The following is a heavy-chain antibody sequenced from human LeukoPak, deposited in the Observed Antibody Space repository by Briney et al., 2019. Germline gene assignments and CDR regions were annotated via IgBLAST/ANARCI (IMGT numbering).Heavy chain of an antibody. V-gene: IGHV1-18*01. CDR3: ARNNIWNYFDY. CDR1: GYTFTSYA. D-gene: IGHD1-1*01. Sequence: ASVKVSCKASGYTFTSYAFSWVRQAPGQGLEWMGWISAYNGDTNYAQKLQGRVTMTTDTSTSTAYMELRGLRSDDTAVYYCARNNIWNYFDYWGQGTLVTVSS. J-gene: IGHJ4*02. CDR2: ISAYNGDT.